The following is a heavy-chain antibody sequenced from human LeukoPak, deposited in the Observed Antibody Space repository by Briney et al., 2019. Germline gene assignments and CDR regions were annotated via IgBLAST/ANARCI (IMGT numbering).Heavy chain of an antibody. CDR2: INWNGGST. J-gene: IGHJ5*02. V-gene: IGHV3-20*01. D-gene: IGHD3-10*01. CDR1: GFTFDDYG. CDR3: ARGGGSGRFLNWFDP. Sequence: PGGSLRLSCAASGFTFDDYGMSWVRQAPGKGLEWVSGINWNGGSTGYADSVKGRFTISRDNAKNSLYLQMDSLRAEDTALYHCARGGGSGRFLNWFDPWGQGTLVTVSS.